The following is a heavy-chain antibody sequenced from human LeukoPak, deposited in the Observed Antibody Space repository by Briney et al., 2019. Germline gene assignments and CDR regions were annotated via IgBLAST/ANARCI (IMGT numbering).Heavy chain of an antibody. V-gene: IGHV3-23*01. CDR3: AKTHGSSWSIFDY. CDR2: IVGRGGIT. J-gene: IGHJ4*02. D-gene: IGHD6-13*01. Sequence: GGSLRLSCAASGITFSSYAMSWVRQAPGKGLEWVSTIVGRGGITYYADSVKGRFTISRDNSKNTLYLQLNSLRAEDTAVYYCAKTHGSSWSIFDYWGQGTLLTVS. CDR1: GITFSSYA.